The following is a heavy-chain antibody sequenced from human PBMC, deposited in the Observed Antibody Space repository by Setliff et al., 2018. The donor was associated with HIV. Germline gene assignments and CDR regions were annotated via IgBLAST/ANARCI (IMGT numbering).Heavy chain of an antibody. D-gene: IGHD6-19*01. CDR2: VTHSGRT. V-gene: IGHV4-34*01. J-gene: IGHJ4*02. Sequence: KTSETLSLTCAVYGGSFSGYYWSWIRQPPGKGLEWIGEVTHSGRTNYNPSLESRVTTSVYTSRKQFSLRLTSVTAADTAVYYCARGVRDNSGWSSYYFDYWGQGTLVTVSS. CDR1: GGSFSGYY. CDR3: ARGVRDNSGWSSYYFDY.